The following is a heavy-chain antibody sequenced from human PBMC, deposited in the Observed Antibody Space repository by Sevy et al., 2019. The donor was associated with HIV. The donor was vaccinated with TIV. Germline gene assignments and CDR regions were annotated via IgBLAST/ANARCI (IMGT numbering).Heavy chain of an antibody. D-gene: IGHD2-15*01. J-gene: IGHJ4*02. V-gene: IGHV3-30*18. CDR1: GFTFSSYG. CDR2: ISYDGSQQ. CDR3: AQSRYSRDGDFDY. Sequence: GGSLRLSCAASGFTFSSYGMHWVRQAPGKGLEWVAVISYDGSQQYYVDSVKGRLTISRDNNKNMVYLQMNSLRAEDTAVYYWAQSRYSRDGDFDYWGQGTLVTVSS.